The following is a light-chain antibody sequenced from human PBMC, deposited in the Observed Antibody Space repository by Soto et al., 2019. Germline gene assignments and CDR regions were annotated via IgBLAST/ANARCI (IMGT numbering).Light chain of an antibody. J-gene: IGKJ5*01. V-gene: IGKV3-20*01. Sequence: EIVLTQSPGTLSVSSGEGATLSCRASQFATTGHFAWYQQKPGQAPRLLIYDASTRATGIPDRFSGSGSGTDFSLTIRRLEPEDFAVYYCQQSGISVTFGQETRLEIK. CDR3: QQSGISVT. CDR1: QFATTGH. CDR2: DAS.